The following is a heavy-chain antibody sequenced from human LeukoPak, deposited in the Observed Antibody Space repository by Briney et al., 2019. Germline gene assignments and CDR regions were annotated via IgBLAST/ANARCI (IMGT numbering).Heavy chain of an antibody. CDR1: GFTVSSNY. CDR3: AREEHYRRYFAL. D-gene: IGHD3-16*02. V-gene: IGHV3-53*01. J-gene: IGHJ2*01. CDR2: SYSGGSS. Sequence: GVSLRLSCAASGFTVSSNYMSWVRHAPGKGLEWVSVSYSGGSSYYADSVKGRFTISRDNSKNTLYLQMNTLRAEDTAVYFCAREEHYRRYFALWGRGTLVTVSS.